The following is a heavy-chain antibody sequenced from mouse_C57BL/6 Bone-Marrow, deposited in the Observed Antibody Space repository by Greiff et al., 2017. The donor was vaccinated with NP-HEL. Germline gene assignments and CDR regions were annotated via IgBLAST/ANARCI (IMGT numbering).Heavy chain of an antibody. CDR1: GFTFSSYA. CDR3: ARAYDYDVGFAY. Sequence: EVQVVESGGGLVKPGGSLKLSCAASGFTFSSYAMSWVRQTPEKRLEWVATISDGGSYTYYPDNVKGRFTISRDNAKNNLYLQMSHLKSEDTAMYYCARAYDYDVGFAYWGQGTLVTVSA. CDR2: ISDGGSYT. D-gene: IGHD2-4*01. J-gene: IGHJ3*01. V-gene: IGHV5-4*01.